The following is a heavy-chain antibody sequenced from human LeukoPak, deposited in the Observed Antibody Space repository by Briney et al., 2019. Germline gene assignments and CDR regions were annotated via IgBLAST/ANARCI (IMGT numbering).Heavy chain of an antibody. CDR3: ARGLIPAATPFDY. J-gene: IGHJ4*02. V-gene: IGHV1-69*04. CDR2: IIPILGIA. Sequence: SVKVSCKASGGTFSSYAISWVRQAPGQGLEWMGRIIPILGIANYAQKFQGRVTMTRDTSISTAYMELSRLRSDDTAVYYCARGLIPAATPFDYWGQGTLVTVSS. D-gene: IGHD2-2*01. CDR1: GGTFSSYA.